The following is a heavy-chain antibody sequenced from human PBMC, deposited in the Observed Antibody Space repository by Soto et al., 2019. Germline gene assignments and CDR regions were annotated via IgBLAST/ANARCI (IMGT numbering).Heavy chain of an antibody. CDR1: GLTFSDHY. V-gene: IGHV3-72*01. CDR2: IRDRVHSYTT. J-gene: IGHJ4*02. CDR3: VSLWSVTGSRDY. D-gene: IGHD1-20*01. Sequence: EVQLVESGGGLVQPGGSLRLSCVVSGLTFSDHYMGWVRQAPGKGLDWVGRIRDRVHSYTTEYAASVKGRFTISRDDSRNSLYLHMNSLKMDVTAVYYCVSLWSVTGSRDYWGRGTLVTVSS.